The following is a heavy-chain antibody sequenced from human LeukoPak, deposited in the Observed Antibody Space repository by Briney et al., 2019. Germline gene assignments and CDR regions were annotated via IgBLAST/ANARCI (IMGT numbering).Heavy chain of an antibody. CDR3: AKADISSWYSNLAY. CDR2: ISSSSSYI. V-gene: IGHV3-21*01. Sequence: GGSLRLSCAASGFTFSSYSMNWVRQAPGKGLEWVSSISSSSSYIYYADSVKGRFTISRDNAKNSLYLQMNSLRAEDTAVYYCAKADISSWYSNLAYWGQGTLVTVSS. CDR1: GFTFSSYS. J-gene: IGHJ4*02. D-gene: IGHD6-13*01.